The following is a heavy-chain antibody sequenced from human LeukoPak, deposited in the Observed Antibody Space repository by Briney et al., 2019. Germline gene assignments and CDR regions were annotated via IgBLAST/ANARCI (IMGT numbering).Heavy chain of an antibody. J-gene: IGHJ6*02. CDR1: GFTFSSYA. CDR2: ISSNGGST. D-gene: IGHD6-13*01. CDR3: ARSAAAGYYYYGMDV. Sequence: GGSLRPSCAASGFTFSSYAMHWVRQAPGKGLEYVSAISSNGGSTYYANSVKGRFTISRDNSKNTLYLQMGSLRAEDMAVYYCARSAAAGYYYYGMDVWGQGTTVTVSS. V-gene: IGHV3-64*01.